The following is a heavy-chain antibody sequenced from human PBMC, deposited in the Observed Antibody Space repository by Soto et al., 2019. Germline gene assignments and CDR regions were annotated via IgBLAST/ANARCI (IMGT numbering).Heavy chain of an antibody. CDR1: GGSFSGYY. CDR2: INDSGRP. D-gene: IGHD3-10*01. CDR3: ARGLILWYGELSRRGDHYYYLDV. J-gene: IGHJ6*03. Sequence: QVHLQQLGAGLLKPSETLFLTCAVYGGSFSGYYWSWIRQPPGNGLEWIGEINDSGRPDYNPSLKSRLTIPVDPTRKQSSLQLSSVTAAHKAVYYCARGLILWYGELSRRGDHYYYLDVWGKGTTVNVSS. V-gene: IGHV4-34*01.